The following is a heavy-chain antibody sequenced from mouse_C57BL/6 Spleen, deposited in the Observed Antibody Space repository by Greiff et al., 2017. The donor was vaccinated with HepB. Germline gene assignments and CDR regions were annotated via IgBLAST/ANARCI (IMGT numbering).Heavy chain of an antibody. CDR1: GYTFTSYW. J-gene: IGHJ1*03. CDR2: IHPNSGST. CDR3: ARREGVYYYGSSWYFDV. V-gene: IGHV1-64*01. D-gene: IGHD1-1*01. Sequence: VKLQQPGAELVKPGASVKLSCKASGYTFTSYWMHWVKQRPGQGLEWIGMIHPNSGSTNYNEKFKSKATLTVDKSSSTAYMQLSSLTSEDSAVYYCARREGVYYYGSSWYFDVWGTGTTVTVSS.